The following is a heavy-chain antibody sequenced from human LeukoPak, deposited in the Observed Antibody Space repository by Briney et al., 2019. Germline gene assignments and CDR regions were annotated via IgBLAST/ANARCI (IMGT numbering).Heavy chain of an antibody. V-gene: IGHV3-21*01. J-gene: IGHJ6*04. CDR1: GFTFSSYL. CDR2: ISSSSNYI. Sequence: PGGSLRLSCAASGFTFSSYLINWVRQAPGKGLEWVSPISSSSNYIYYADSVKGRFTISRDNAKNSLYLHMNSLRAEDTAVYYCARGHYYGMDVWGKGTTVTISS. CDR3: ARGHYYGMDV.